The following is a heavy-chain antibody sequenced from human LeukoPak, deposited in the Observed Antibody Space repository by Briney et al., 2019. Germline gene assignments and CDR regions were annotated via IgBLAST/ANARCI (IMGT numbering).Heavy chain of an antibody. V-gene: IGHV5-51*01. Sequence: GESLKISCKGSGYNFTSYWIGWVRQMPGKGLEWMGIIYPGDSDTRYSPSFQGQVTISADKSISTAYLQWSSLKVSDTAMYYCAIFRWVGSGSYYYFDYWGQGTLVTVSS. CDR2: IYPGDSDT. CDR1: GYNFTSYW. CDR3: AIFRWVGSGSYYYFDY. D-gene: IGHD3-10*01. J-gene: IGHJ4*02.